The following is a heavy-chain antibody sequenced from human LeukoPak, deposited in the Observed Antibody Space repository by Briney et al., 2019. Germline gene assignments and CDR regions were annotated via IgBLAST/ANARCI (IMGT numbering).Heavy chain of an antibody. CDR1: GFIFNNYD. CDR2: VSYDESDK. V-gene: IGHV3-30*04. Sequence: PGGSLRLSCAASGFIFNNYDMNWVRQTPGKGLEWVAVVSYDESDKYYADSVKGRFTISRDTSKNTLHLQMHSLTVEDTAVYYCARGNGDYHFDFWGQGTLVTVSS. D-gene: IGHD4-17*01. J-gene: IGHJ4*02. CDR3: ARGNGDYHFDF.